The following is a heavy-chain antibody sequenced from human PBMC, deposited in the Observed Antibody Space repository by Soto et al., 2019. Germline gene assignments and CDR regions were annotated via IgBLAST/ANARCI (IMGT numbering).Heavy chain of an antibody. D-gene: IGHD3-22*01. Sequence: GGSLRLSCAASGFTVSSNYMSWVRQAPGKGLEWVSVIYSGGSTYYADSVKGRFTISRDNSKNTLYLQMNSLRAEDTAVYYCAAAHSDSSGYPPPEFDYWGQGTLVTISS. CDR1: GFTVSSNY. J-gene: IGHJ4*02. V-gene: IGHV3-53*01. CDR3: AAAHSDSSGYPPPEFDY. CDR2: IYSGGST.